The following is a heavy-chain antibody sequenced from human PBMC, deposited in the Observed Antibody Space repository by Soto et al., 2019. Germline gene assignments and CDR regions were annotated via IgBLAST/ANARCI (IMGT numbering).Heavy chain of an antibody. J-gene: IGHJ5*02. V-gene: IGHV1-18*04. CDR3: ARGPRYCSTTTCFSGVTWFDP. Sequence: GASVKVSCKASGYTFSSYGISWVRQAPGQGLEWMGWISSYNGNTNYAQNVQDRVTLTTDTSTSTTYMELRSLRSDDTAVYYCARGPRYCSTTTCFSGVTWFDPWGQGTLVTVSS. CDR2: ISSYNGNT. CDR1: GYTFSSYG. D-gene: IGHD2-2*01.